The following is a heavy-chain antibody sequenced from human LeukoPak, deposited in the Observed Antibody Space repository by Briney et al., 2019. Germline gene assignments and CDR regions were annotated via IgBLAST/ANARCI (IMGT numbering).Heavy chain of an antibody. V-gene: IGHV4-30-4*07. CDR3: ARSGIAAATHGWFDP. D-gene: IGHD6-13*01. CDR2: IYYSGST. CDR1: GGSISSGGYS. Sequence: SETLSLTCAVSGGSISSGGYSWSWIRQPPGKGLEWIGYIYYSGSTYYNPSLKSRVTISVDTSKNQFSLKLSSVTAADTAVYYCARSGIAAATHGWFDPWGQGTLVTVSS. J-gene: IGHJ5*02.